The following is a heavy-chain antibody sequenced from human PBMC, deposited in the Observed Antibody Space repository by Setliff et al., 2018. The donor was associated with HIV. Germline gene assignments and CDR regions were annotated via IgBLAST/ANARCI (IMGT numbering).Heavy chain of an antibody. J-gene: IGHJ4*02. CDR3: TTGTRLVD. CDR1: GFTFSGSD. CDR2: IRSKVNTYAT. V-gene: IGHV3-73*01. D-gene: IGHD2-21*01. Sequence: GGSLRLSCAASGFTFSGSDMHWVRQASGKGLEWVGRIRSKVNTYATAYAASVKGRFIISRDDSKNTLYLQMNSLKTEDTAVYYCTTGTRLVDWGQGALVTVSS.